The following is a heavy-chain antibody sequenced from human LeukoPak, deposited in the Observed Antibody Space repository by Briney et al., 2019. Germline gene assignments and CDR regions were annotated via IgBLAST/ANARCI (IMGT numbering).Heavy chain of an antibody. D-gene: IGHD2-2*01. Sequence: SETLSLTCTVSGGSISSYYWSWIRQPPGKGLEWIGDIYYSGSTNYNPSLISRGTISVDTSKNQYSLKLSSVAAADTAVYYYARGPAATTYYYYYMDVWGKGTTVTVSS. J-gene: IGHJ6*03. CDR2: IYYSGST. V-gene: IGHV4-59*01. CDR3: ARGPAATTYYYYYMDV. CDR1: GGSISSYY.